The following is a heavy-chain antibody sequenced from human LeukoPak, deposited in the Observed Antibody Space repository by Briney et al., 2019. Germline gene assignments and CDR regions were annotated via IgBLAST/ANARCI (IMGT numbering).Heavy chain of an antibody. CDR3: AGSGWQVYLDY. Sequence: GESLRLSCAASGFTFSSYAMSWVRQAPGKGLEWVANIKQDGSERYYVDSVKGRFTISRDNAKNSLYLQMNSLRAEDTGVYYCAGSGWQVYLDYWGQGALVTVSS. J-gene: IGHJ4*02. CDR1: GFTFSSYA. V-gene: IGHV3-7*01. CDR2: IKQDGSER. D-gene: IGHD6-19*01.